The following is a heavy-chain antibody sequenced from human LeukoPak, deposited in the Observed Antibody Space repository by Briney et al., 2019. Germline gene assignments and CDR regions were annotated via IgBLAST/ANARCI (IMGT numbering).Heavy chain of an antibody. Sequence: ASVKVSCKASGYTFTGYYMHWVRQAPGQGLEWMGWIKPNGGGTNYAQKFQGRVTMTRDTSISTAYMELSRLRSDATAVYYCAAKPASLYYYGMDVWGQGTTVTVSS. J-gene: IGHJ6*02. CDR2: IKPNGGGT. CDR3: AAKPASLYYYGMDV. CDR1: GYTFTGYY. V-gene: IGHV1-2*02.